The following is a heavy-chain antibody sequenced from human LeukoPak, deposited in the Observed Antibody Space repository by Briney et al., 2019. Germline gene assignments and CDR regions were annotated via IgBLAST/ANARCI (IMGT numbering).Heavy chain of an antibody. Sequence: ASVKVSCKASGYTFTSYDINWVRQATGQGLEWMGWMNPNSGSTSYAQKFQGRVTMARDTSTSTVYMELSSLRSEDTAVYYCARTRAAAGTSTFDYWGQGTLVTVSS. J-gene: IGHJ4*02. CDR2: MNPNSGST. D-gene: IGHD6-13*01. CDR3: ARTRAAAGTSTFDY. CDR1: GYTFTSYD. V-gene: IGHV1-8*01.